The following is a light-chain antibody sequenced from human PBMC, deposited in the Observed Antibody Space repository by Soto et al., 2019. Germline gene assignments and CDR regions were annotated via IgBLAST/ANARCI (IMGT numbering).Light chain of an antibody. CDR3: QQYYSNPRT. J-gene: IGKJ1*01. CDR1: QSVLYSSNNKNY. CDR2: WAS. Sequence: DIVMTQSPDSLAVSLGERATINCKSSQSVLYSSNNKNYLAWYQQKPGQPPKLLIYWASTRESGVADRFSGSGSGTDFTLTISSLQAEDVAVYYCQQYYSNPRTFGQGTKVEIK. V-gene: IGKV4-1*01.